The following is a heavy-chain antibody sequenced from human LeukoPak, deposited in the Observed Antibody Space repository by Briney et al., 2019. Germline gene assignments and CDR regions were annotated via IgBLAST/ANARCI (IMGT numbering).Heavy chain of an antibody. CDR3: AKNYGDYWTYYYYYMDV. J-gene: IGHJ6*03. D-gene: IGHD4-17*01. CDR2: ISGSGGTT. V-gene: IGHV3-23*01. CDR1: GFTFSSYA. Sequence: GGSLRLSCAAAGFTFSSYAMSWVRQAPGKGLEWVSAISGSGGTTYYADSVKGRFTISRDNSKTTLYLQMNSLRAEDTAIYYCAKNYGDYWTYYYYYMDVWGRGTTVTVSS.